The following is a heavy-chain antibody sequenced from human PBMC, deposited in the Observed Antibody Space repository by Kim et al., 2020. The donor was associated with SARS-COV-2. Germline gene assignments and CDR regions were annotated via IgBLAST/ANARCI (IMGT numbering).Heavy chain of an antibody. Sequence: GGSLRLSCAASGFTFSKYWMHWVRQAPGKGLEWVSRINNGNSTRNYADSVKGRFTISRDNAKNTLYLQVNRLRAEDTAVYYCASGFLDRRVYFDCWGQGTLVTVSS. J-gene: IGHJ4*02. V-gene: IGHV3-74*01. D-gene: IGHD3-22*01. CDR3: ASGFLDRRVYFDC. CDR1: GFTFSKYW. CDR2: INNGNSTR.